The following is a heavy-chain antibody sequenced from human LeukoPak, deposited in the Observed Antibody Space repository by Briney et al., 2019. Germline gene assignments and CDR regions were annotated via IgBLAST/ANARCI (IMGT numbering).Heavy chain of an antibody. CDR1: GGSIRSSYYY. J-gene: IGHJ4*02. CDR3: ARVESSGWQEFDY. V-gene: IGHV4-61*05. CDR2: IYYSGST. Sequence: SETLSLTCTVSGGSIRSSYYYWGWIRQPPGKGLEWIGYIYYSGSTNYNPSLKSRVTISVDTSKNQFSLKLSSVTAADTAVYYCARVESSGWQEFDYWGQGTLVTVSS. D-gene: IGHD6-19*01.